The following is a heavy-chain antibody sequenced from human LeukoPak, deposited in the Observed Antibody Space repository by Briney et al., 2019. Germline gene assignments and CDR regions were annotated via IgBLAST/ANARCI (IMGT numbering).Heavy chain of an antibody. CDR1: GFTFSSYS. V-gene: IGHV3-64*01. D-gene: IGHD6-13*01. CDR2: ISSNGGST. J-gene: IGHJ5*02. Sequence: PGGSLRLSCAASGFTFSSYSMHWVRQAPGKGLEYVSAISSNGGSTYYANSVKGRFTISRDNSKNTLYLQMGSLRAEDMAVYYCARDKGGSSWDFLSDPWGQGTLVTVSS. CDR3: ARDKGGSSWDFLSDP.